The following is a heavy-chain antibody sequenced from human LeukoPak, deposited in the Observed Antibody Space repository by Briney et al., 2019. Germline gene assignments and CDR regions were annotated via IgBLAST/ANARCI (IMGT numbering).Heavy chain of an antibody. D-gene: IGHD5-18*01. V-gene: IGHV4-61*02. CDR1: GGSISSGSYY. CDR3: ARGERATAIWFRLDP. CDR2: IYTSGST. J-gene: IGHJ5*02. Sequence: PSETLSLTCTVSGGSISSGSYYWSWIRQPAGKGLEWIGRIYTSGSTNYNPSLKSRVTIPVDTSKNQFSLKLSSVTAADTAVYYCARGERATAIWFRLDPWGQGTLVTVSS.